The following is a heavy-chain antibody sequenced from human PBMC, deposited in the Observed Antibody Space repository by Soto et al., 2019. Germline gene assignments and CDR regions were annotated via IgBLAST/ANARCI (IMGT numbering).Heavy chain of an antibody. V-gene: IGHV3-7*01. D-gene: IGHD3-3*01. CDR2: IKQDGSEK. J-gene: IGHJ4*02. CDR1: GFTFSSYW. Sequence: GGSLRLSCAASGFTFSSYWMSWVRQAPGKGLEWVANIKQDGSEKYYVDSVKGRFTISRDNAKNSLYLQMNSLRAEDTAVYYCARHQRFLEWLATVAFDYWGQGTLVTVSS. CDR3: ARHQRFLEWLATVAFDY.